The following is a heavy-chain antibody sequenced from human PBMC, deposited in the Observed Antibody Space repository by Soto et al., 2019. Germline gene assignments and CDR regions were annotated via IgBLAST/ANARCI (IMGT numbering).Heavy chain of an antibody. CDR2: INTSGST. CDR1: DVSINSHF. D-gene: IGHD2-15*01. CDR3: ARDRGGYCSGVNCFPYWFDP. Sequence: QVQLQESGPGLVKPSETLSLTCSVSDVSINSHFWSWIRQSAEKGLEWIGRINTSGSTKYNPSLKSRVTMSADTSKNQISLKLTSVTAADTAVYYCARDRGGYCSGVNCFPYWFDPWGQGTLVTVSS. J-gene: IGHJ5*02. V-gene: IGHV4-4*07.